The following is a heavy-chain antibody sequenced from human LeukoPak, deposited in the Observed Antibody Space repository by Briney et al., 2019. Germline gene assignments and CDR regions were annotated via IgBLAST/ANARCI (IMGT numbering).Heavy chain of an antibody. CDR3: ARKAYGDYAQNDY. V-gene: IGHV1-18*01. CDR2: ISGYNGDT. J-gene: IGHJ4*02. D-gene: IGHD4-17*01. Sequence: ASVKVSCKASGYTFTDYGINWVRQAPGQGLEWMGWISGYNGDTKYAQRLQGRVTMTTDTSTSTAYMELRSLRSDDTAVYYCARKAYGDYAQNDYWGPGTLVTVSS. CDR1: GYTFTDYG.